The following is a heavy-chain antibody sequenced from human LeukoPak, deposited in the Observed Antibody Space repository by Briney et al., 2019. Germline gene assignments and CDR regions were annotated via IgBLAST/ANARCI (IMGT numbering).Heavy chain of an antibody. V-gene: IGHV3-23*01. Sequence: GGSLRLSCAASGFTFSSYAMSWVRQAPGKGLEWVSAISGSGGGTYYADSVKGRFTISRDNSKNTLYLQMNSLRAEDTAVYYCAKDLEGVVAATFDYWGQGTLVTVSS. CDR1: GFTFSSYA. J-gene: IGHJ4*02. D-gene: IGHD2-15*01. CDR3: AKDLEGVVAATFDY. CDR2: ISGSGGGT.